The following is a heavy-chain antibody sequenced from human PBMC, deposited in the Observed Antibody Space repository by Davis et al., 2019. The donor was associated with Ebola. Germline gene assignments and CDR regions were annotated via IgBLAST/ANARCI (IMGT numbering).Heavy chain of an antibody. Sequence: HLQTLSLTCAVSGDSISSNSAVWNWIRQSPSRGLEWLGRTYYTSKWYNDYAASVKSRITINPDTSKNQLSLQLNSVTPEDAAVYYCVRGWGRSGLDVWGQGTTVTVSS. J-gene: IGHJ6*02. CDR2: TYYTSKWYN. D-gene: IGHD3-16*01. V-gene: IGHV6-1*01. CDR1: GDSISSNSAV. CDR3: VRGWGRSGLDV.